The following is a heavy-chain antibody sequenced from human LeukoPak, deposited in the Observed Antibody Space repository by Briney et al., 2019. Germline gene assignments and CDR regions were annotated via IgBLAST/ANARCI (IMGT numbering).Heavy chain of an antibody. J-gene: IGHJ4*02. CDR2: ISAYNGDT. Sequence: ASVQVSCKTSGYIFAHNGISWVRQAPGQGPEWMGWISAYNGDTNYAQNFQGRVTMTRDTSTSTVYMELRSLRSDDTAVYYCARVDGRIWGQGTLVTVSS. CDR1: GYIFAHNG. CDR3: ARVDGRI. D-gene: IGHD2-2*03. V-gene: IGHV1-18*01.